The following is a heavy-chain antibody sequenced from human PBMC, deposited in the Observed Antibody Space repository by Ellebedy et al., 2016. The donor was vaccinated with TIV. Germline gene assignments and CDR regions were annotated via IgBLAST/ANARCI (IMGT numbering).Heavy chain of an antibody. Sequence: SVKVSXXASGGTFSSYAISWVRQAPGQGLEWMGGIIPIFGTANYAQKFQGRVTITADESTSTAYMELSSLRSEDTAVYYCARGPPGVGATPFDYWGQGTLVTVSS. D-gene: IGHD1-26*01. J-gene: IGHJ4*02. CDR3: ARGPPGVGATPFDY. V-gene: IGHV1-69*13. CDR2: IIPIFGTA. CDR1: GGTFSSYA.